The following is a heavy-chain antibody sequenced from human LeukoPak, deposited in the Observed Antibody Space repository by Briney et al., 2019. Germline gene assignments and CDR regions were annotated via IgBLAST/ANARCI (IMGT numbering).Heavy chain of an antibody. D-gene: IGHD3-9*01. CDR1: GYNFVDYY. CDR3: SFGMTGTLLFEY. J-gene: IGHJ4*02. V-gene: IGHV1-2*02. CDR2: VSPNSGAT. Sequence: ASVTVSCNASGYNFVDYYLLWVRQASGQGLEWMGWVSPNSGATNYAQKFQGRVSMTRDPSINPVYLELSRLRRHGPARFYWSFGMTGTLLFEYWGQGTLVTVSS.